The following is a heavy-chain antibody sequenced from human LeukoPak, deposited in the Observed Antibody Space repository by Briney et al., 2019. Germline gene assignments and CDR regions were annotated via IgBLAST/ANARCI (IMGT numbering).Heavy chain of an antibody. D-gene: IGHD6-13*01. CDR1: GFTFSSYG. J-gene: IGHJ4*02. CDR2: IRYDGSNK. Sequence: GGSLRLSCAASGFTFSSYGMHLVRQAPGKGLEWVAFIRYDGSNKYYADSVKGRFTISRDNSKNTLYLQMNSLRAEDTAVYYCAKDPSIAAAWTPYYFDYWGQGTLVTVSS. V-gene: IGHV3-30*02. CDR3: AKDPSIAAAWTPYYFDY.